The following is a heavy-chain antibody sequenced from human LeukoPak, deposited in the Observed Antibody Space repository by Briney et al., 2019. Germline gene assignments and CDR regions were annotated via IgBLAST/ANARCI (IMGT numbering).Heavy chain of an antibody. D-gene: IGHD4-17*01. Sequence: SENLSLTCTVSGGSISSSSYYWGWIRQPPGKGLEWIGSIYYSGSTYYNPSLKSRVTISVDTSKNQFSLKLSSVTAADTAVYYCARDVPLRHQLRVLFDYWGQGTLVTVSS. CDR1: GGSISSSSYY. J-gene: IGHJ4*02. CDR2: IYYSGST. CDR3: ARDVPLRHQLRVLFDY. V-gene: IGHV4-39*07.